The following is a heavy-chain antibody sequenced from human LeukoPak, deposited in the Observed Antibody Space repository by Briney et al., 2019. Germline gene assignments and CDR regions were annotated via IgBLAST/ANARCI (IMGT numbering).Heavy chain of an antibody. Sequence: KPSETLSLTCTVSGGSISSYYWSWIRQAPGKGLEWVGYIYYSGSTNYNPSLKSRVTISVDTSKNQFSLKLSAVTAADTAVYYCARHKMTDSAVAGFYYFDYWGQGTLVTVSS. CDR3: ARHKMTDSAVAGFYYFDY. D-gene: IGHD6-19*01. CDR1: GGSISSYY. CDR2: IYYSGST. J-gene: IGHJ4*02. V-gene: IGHV4-59*08.